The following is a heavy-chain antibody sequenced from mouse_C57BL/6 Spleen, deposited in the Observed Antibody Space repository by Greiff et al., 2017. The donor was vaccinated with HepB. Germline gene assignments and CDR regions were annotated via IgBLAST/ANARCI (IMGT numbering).Heavy chain of an antibody. CDR1: GFTFSSYA. Sequence: EVNLVESGGGLVKPGGSLKLSCAASGFTFSSYAMSWVRQTPEKRLEWVATISDGGSYTYYPDNVKGRFTISRDNAKNNLYLQMSHLKSEDTAMYYCARDGSSGFAYWGQGTLVTVSA. J-gene: IGHJ3*01. CDR2: ISDGGSYT. D-gene: IGHD3-2*02. CDR3: ARDGSSGFAY. V-gene: IGHV5-4*01.